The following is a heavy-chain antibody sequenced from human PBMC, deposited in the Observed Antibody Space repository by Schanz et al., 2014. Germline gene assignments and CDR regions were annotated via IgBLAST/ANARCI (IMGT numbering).Heavy chain of an antibody. CDR3: AKYGGGYSYGCVEY. D-gene: IGHD5-18*01. J-gene: IGHJ4*02. Sequence: EVQLVESGGRLVQPGGSLRLSCAASGFIFSNSCISWVRQAPGKGLEWVANINQDGSESCYVDSVKGRFTISRDNAKISLYLQKNGLRAENTAVFYCAKYGGGYSYGCVEYWGQGILVTVSS. V-gene: IGHV3-7*01. CDR2: INQDGSES. CDR1: GFIFSNSC.